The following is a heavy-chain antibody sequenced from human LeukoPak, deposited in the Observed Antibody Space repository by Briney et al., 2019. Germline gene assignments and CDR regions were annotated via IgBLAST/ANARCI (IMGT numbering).Heavy chain of an antibody. CDR1: GFTFSSYN. CDR2: ISPTSSYI. D-gene: IGHD1-26*01. V-gene: IGHV3-21*01. J-gene: IGHJ4*02. Sequence: PGGSLRLSCAASGFTFSSYNMNWVRQAPGKGLEWVSSISPTSSYISYADSVKGRFTISRDNAKNSLYLQMNSLRAEDTAVYYCARVSGSYYSRWGQGTLVTVSS. CDR3: ARVSGSYYSR.